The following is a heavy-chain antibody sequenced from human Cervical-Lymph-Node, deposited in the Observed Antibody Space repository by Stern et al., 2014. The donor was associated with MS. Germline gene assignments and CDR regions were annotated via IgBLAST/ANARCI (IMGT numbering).Heavy chain of an antibody. Sequence: VQLFFSVTKFHQPFASVKVSFHASVYTFTAFFIHWVRLFPVQVLEWMCRLNPNSDDPTYAQNFQERVTLTRDTYIGTAYLELSRLTSADTAVYYCAREATRIVVGIDYWGQGNQVTVSS. V-gene: IGHV1-2*06. CDR1: VYTFTAFF. CDR2: LNPNSDDP. D-gene: IGHD3-22*01. J-gene: IGHJ4*02. CDR3: AREATRIVVGIDY.